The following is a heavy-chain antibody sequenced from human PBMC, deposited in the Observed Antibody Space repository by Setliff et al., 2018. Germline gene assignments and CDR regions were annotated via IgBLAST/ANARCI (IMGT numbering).Heavy chain of an antibody. CDR2: INHSGHT. V-gene: IGHV4-34*01. Sequence: SETLSLTCAVYGDSFSDYYWSWIRQPPGQGLEWIEEINHSGHTNCSPSLRSRVTMSVDTSKKQLSLKLSSVTAADTAVYYCARDPTRFTKFRGLSVRRFHMDAWGKGTTVTVSS. CDR1: GDSFSDYY. CDR3: ARDPTRFTKFRGLSVRRFHMDA. J-gene: IGHJ6*03. D-gene: IGHD3-10*01.